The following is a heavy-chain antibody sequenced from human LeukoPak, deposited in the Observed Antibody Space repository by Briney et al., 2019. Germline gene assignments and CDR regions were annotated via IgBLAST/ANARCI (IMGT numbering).Heavy chain of an antibody. CDR2: INHSGST. D-gene: IGHD3-22*01. V-gene: IGHV4-34*01. J-gene: IGHJ4*02. Sequence: QSSETLSLTCAVYGGSFSGYYWSWIRQPPGKGLEWIGEINHSGSTNYNPSLKSRVTISVDTSKNQFSLKLSSVTAADTAVYYCARAPREYYYDSSGYSHEYWGQGTLVTVSS. CDR1: GGSFSGYY. CDR3: ARAPREYYYDSSGYSHEY.